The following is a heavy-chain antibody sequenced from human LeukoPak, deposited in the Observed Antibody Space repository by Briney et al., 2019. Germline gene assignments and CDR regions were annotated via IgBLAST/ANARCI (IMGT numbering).Heavy chain of an antibody. CDR2: ISAGGGNK. J-gene: IGHJ4*02. V-gene: IGHV3-23*01. CDR3: AKEKYYGSD. D-gene: IGHD3-10*01. CDR1: GFTFSSYA. Sequence: GGSLRLSCAASGFTFSSYAMSWVRQAPGKGLEWVSSISAGGGNKNYADSVKGRFTISRENPKNTLYLQMNSLRAEDTAVYYCAKEKYYGSDWGQGTLVTVSS.